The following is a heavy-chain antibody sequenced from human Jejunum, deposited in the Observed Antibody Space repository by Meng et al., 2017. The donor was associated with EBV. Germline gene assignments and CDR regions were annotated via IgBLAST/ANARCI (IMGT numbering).Heavy chain of an antibody. V-gene: IGHV4-30-2*01. D-gene: IGHD4-17*01. J-gene: IGHJ4*02. Sequence: QLQLQWSGSGLVRPSQTLSLTCAVSGDSITRGAYLWSWIRQPPGKGLEWIGNIYHIGSTYYNPSLKSRVTISVDRSKNQFSLKLTSVTAADTAVYYCARGGPDFGDYVPFDYWGQGTLVTVSS. CDR2: IYHIGST. CDR1: GDSITRGAYL. CDR3: ARGGPDFGDYVPFDY.